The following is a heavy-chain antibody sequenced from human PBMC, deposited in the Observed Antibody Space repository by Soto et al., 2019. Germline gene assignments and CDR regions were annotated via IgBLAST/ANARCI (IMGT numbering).Heavy chain of an antibody. CDR3: AREKGYYYPGLDV. CDR2: IYSTGST. CDR1: GGSISGHY. V-gene: IGHV4-4*07. J-gene: IGHJ6*02. D-gene: IGHD3-10*01. Sequence: SETLSLTCSVSGGSISGHYWTWIRQPAGKGLEWIGRIYSTGSTNYNPSFESRVTMSVDTSKNRVSLILASVTAADTAVYYCAREKGYYYPGLDVWGQGTTVTVSS.